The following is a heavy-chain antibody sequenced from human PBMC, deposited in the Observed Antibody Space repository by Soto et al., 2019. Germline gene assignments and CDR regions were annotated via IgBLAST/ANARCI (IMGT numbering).Heavy chain of an antibody. J-gene: IGHJ6*02. CDR2: ISYDGSNK. Sequence: QVQLVESGGGVVQPGRPLRLSCAASGFTFSSYAMHWVRQAPGKGLEWVAVISYDGSNKYYADSVKGRFTISRDNSKNTLYLQMNSLRAEDTAVYYCARDYYRFNSGYGFSMDVWGQGTTVTVSS. CDR3: ARDYYRFNSGYGFSMDV. CDR1: GFTFSSYA. V-gene: IGHV3-30-3*01. D-gene: IGHD5-12*01.